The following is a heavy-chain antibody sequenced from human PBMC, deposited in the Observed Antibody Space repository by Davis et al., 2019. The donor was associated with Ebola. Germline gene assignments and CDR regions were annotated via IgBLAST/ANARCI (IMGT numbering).Heavy chain of an antibody. V-gene: IGHV4-61*08. CDR3: ARNIVDLYYYGMDV. J-gene: IGHJ6*02. CDR2: IYYSGST. Sequence: SETLSLACTVSGGSISSGGYYWSWIRQPPGKGLEWIGYIYYSGSTNYNPSLKSRVTISVDTSKNQFSLKLSSVTAADTAVYYCARNIVDLYYYGMDVWGQGTTVTVSS. CDR1: GGSISSGGYY. D-gene: IGHD3-16*02.